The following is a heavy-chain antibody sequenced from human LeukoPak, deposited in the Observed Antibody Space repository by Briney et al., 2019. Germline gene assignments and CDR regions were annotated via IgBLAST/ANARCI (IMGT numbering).Heavy chain of an antibody. J-gene: IGHJ5*02. CDR3: ASSHDYGDYGGGFDP. Sequence: GASVKVSCKASGYTLTDYYMHWVRQAPGQGLEWMGRINPNSGGTNYAQKLQGRVTMTTDTSTSTAYMELRSLRSDDTAVYYCASSHDYGDYGGGFDPWGQGTLVTVSS. D-gene: IGHD4-17*01. CDR2: INPNSGGT. CDR1: GYTLTDYY. V-gene: IGHV1-2*06.